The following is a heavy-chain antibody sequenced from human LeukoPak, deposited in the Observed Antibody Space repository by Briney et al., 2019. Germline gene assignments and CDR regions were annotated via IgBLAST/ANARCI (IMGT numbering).Heavy chain of an antibody. V-gene: IGHV1-8*01. CDR3: AKNTALTGKFES. Sequence: ASVKVSCKASGYTFTSYDVNWFRQATGQGLEWMGWMNPNSGNTGYAQKFQGRVTLTRDTSISTAYMELSSLRSEDTAVYYCAKNTALTGKFESWGQGTLVTVSS. CDR2: MNPNSGNT. D-gene: IGHD7-27*01. CDR1: GYTFTSYD. J-gene: IGHJ4*02.